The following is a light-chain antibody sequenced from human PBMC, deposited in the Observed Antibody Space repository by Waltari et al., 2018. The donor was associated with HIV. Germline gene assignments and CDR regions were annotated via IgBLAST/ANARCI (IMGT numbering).Light chain of an antibody. CDR2: RNN. CDR1: SSNIGSKY. Sequence: QSVLTQPPSASGTPGQRVTISCSGSSSNIGSKYVYWYQQLPGTAPKLPIYRNNQRPSGVPDRFSGSKSGTSASLAISGLRSEDEADYYCAAWDDSMSGPHVVFGGGTKLTVL. CDR3: AAWDDSMSGPHVV. V-gene: IGLV1-47*01. J-gene: IGLJ2*01.